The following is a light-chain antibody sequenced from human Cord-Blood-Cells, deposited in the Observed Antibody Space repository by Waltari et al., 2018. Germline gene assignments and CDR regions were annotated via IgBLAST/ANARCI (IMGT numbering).Light chain of an antibody. CDR1: SLRSYY. Sequence: SSELTQDPAVSVALGQPVRLTCQGDSLRSYYPSWYQQKPGQAPVLVIYGKNNRPSGIPDRFSGSSSGNTASLTITGAQAEDEADYYCNSRDSSGTVVFGGGTKLTVL. CDR2: GKN. CDR3: NSRDSSGTVV. V-gene: IGLV3-19*01. J-gene: IGLJ2*01.